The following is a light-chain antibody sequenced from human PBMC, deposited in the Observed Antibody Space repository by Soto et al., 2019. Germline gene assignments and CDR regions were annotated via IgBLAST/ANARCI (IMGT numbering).Light chain of an antibody. CDR1: QTISSW. V-gene: IGKV1-5*03. CDR2: KAS. J-gene: IGKJ1*01. CDR3: QHYNSYSEA. Sequence: DIQMTQSPSTLSGSAGDRVTITCRASQTISSWLAWYRQKPGKAPKLLIYKASTLKSGVPSRFSGSGSGTEFTLTISSLQPDDFATYYCQHYNSYSEAFGQGTKVDIK.